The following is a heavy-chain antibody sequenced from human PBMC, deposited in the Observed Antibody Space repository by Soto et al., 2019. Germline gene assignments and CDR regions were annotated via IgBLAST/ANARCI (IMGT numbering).Heavy chain of an antibody. CDR1: GGSISSSNW. J-gene: IGHJ4*02. CDR3: ARHRNIVATIPDY. V-gene: IGHV4-4*02. Sequence: PSETLSLTCAVSGGSISSSNWWSWVRQPPGKGLEWIGEIYHSGSTNYNPSLKSRVTISVDNSKNQFSLKLSSVTAADTAVYYCARHRNIVATIPDYWGQGTLVTVSS. CDR2: IYHSGST. D-gene: IGHD5-12*01.